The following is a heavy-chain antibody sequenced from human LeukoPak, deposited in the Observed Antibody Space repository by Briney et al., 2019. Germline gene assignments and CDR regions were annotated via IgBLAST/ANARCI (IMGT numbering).Heavy chain of an antibody. CDR2: ISSSSSYI. CDR1: GFTFSSYA. CDR3: ARDPSVYVAAAGNDY. D-gene: IGHD6-13*01. J-gene: IGHJ4*02. V-gene: IGHV3-21*01. Sequence: GGSLRLSCAASGFTFSSYAMSWVRQAPGKGLEWVSSISSSSSYIYYADSVKGRFTISRDNAKNSLYLQMNSLRAEDTAVYYCARDPSVYVAAAGNDYWGQGTLVTVSS.